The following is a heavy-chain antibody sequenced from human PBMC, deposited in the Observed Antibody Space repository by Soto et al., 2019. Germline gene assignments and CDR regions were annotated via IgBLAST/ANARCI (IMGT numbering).Heavy chain of an antibody. J-gene: IGHJ3*02. V-gene: IGHV3-9*01. CDR2: ISWNSGSI. CDR1: GFTFDDYA. Sequence: PGGSLRLSCAASGFTFDDYAMHWVRQAPGKGLEWVSGISWNSGSIGYADSVKGRFTISRDNAKNSLYLQMNSLRAEDTALYYCAKDSAPPYSSGWYFAFGIWGQGTMVTVSS. CDR3: AKDSAPPYSSGWYFAFGI. D-gene: IGHD6-19*01.